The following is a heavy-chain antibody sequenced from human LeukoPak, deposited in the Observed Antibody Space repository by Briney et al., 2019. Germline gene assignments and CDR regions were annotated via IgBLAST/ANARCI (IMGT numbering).Heavy chain of an antibody. CDR3: ARYNYCSSTSCYYYYYYMDV. D-gene: IGHD2-2*01. V-gene: IGHV4-59*01. CDR1: GGSISSYY. J-gene: IGHJ6*03. CDR2: IYYSGST. Sequence: PSETLSLTCTVSGGSISSYYWSWIRQPPGKGLEWIGYIYYSGSTNYNPSLKSRVTISVDKSKNKFSLKLSSVTAAVTAVYYCARYNYCSSTSCYYYYYYMDVWGKGTTVTVSS.